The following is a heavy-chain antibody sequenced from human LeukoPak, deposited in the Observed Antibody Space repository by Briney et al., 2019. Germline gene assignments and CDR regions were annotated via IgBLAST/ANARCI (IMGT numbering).Heavy chain of an antibody. CDR2: IYHSGST. CDR3: ARLSWSSGYSGSYYHDY. J-gene: IGHJ4*02. D-gene: IGHD1-26*01. CDR1: GGSISSSNW. V-gene: IGHV4-4*02. Sequence: PSGTLSLTCAVSGGSISSSNWWSWVRQPPGKGLEWIGEIYHSGSTNYNPSLKSRVTISVDTSKNQFSLKLSSVTAADTAVYYCARLSWSSGYSGSYYHDYWGQGTLVTVSS.